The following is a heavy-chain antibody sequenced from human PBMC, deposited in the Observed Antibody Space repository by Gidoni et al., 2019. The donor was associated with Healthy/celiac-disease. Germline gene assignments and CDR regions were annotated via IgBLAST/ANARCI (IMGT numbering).Heavy chain of an antibody. D-gene: IGHD6-6*01. V-gene: IGHV3-43*01. J-gene: IGHJ4*02. CDR2: MSWDGGST. CDR3: AKDIGSSSSHNFIFDY. Sequence: EVQLVESGGVVVQPGGSLTLSCAASGFTFDDYTMPWVRQAPGKGLEWVSLMSWDGGSTYYADSVKGRFTISRDNSKNSLYLQMNSLRTEDTALYYCAKDIGSSSSHNFIFDYWGQGTLVTVSS. CDR1: GFTFDDYT.